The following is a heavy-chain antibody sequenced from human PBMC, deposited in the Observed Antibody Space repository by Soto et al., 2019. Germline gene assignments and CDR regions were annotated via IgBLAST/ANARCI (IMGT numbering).Heavy chain of an antibody. CDR2: INPAGGAA. CDR3: ATEGDPRLYAATVFDY. Sequence: QVRLVQSGAEVKKPGASVKISCETSGYTFTKFHLHWGRQPPGQGLEWVGRINPAGGAANYAQPFPGRVSVTTDTSTSTVYMQLSNLRFEDTAVYYCATEGDPRLYAATVFDYWGQGTLLSVSS. V-gene: IGHV1-46*01. D-gene: IGHD2-21*01. J-gene: IGHJ4*02. CDR1: GYTFTKFH.